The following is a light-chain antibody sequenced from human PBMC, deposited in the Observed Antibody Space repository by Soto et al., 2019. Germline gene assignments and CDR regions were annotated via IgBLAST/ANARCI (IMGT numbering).Light chain of an antibody. CDR3: QQSYSTTWT. CDR1: QDISNY. CDR2: SAS. V-gene: IGKV1-39*01. J-gene: IGKJ1*01. Sequence: IQMTQSPSSLSASVGDRVSITCQAMQDISNYLNWYQQKPGKAPKLLIYSASSLPCGASSRFSGSGSGTEFTLTINSLQPEDFEAYYCQQSYSTTWTFGQGTKV.